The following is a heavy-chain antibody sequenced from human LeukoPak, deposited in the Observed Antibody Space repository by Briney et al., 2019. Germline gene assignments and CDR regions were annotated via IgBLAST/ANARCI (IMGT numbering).Heavy chain of an antibody. D-gene: IGHD6-19*01. CDR2: IYHSGST. Sequence: SETLSLTCTVSGYSISSGYYWGWIRQPPGKGLEWIGSIYHSGSTYYNPSLMSRVSISVDMSKNQFSLKLSSVTAADTAVYYCARIGQAVAGTWGQGTLVTVSS. J-gene: IGHJ4*02. V-gene: IGHV4-38-2*02. CDR1: GYSISSGYY. CDR3: ARIGQAVAGT.